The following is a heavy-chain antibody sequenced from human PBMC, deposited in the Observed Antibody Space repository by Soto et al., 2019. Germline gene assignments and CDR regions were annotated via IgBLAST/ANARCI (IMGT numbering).Heavy chain of an antibody. V-gene: IGHV1-69*01. D-gene: IGHD6-6*01. CDR2: IIPIFGTA. Sequence: QVQLVQSGAEVKKPGSSVKVSCKASEGTFSSYAISWVRQAPGQGLEWMGGIIPIFGTANYAQKFQGRVTITADESTSTAYMELSSLRSEDTAVYYCARLEGSKYYYYYGMDVWGQGTTVTVSS. CDR3: ARLEGSKYYYYYGMDV. CDR1: EGTFSSYA. J-gene: IGHJ6*02.